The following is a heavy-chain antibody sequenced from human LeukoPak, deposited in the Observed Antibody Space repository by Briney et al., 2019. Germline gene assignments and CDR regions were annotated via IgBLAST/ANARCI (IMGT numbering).Heavy chain of an antibody. J-gene: IGHJ6*03. Sequence: GGSLRLSCAASGFTFSSYGMHWVRQAPGKGLEWVAVISYDGSNKYYADSVKGRFTISRDNSKNTLYLQMNSLRAEDTAVYYCAKAGTTDYYYMDVWGKGTTVTISS. D-gene: IGHD1-1*01. CDR2: ISYDGSNK. CDR3: AKAGTTDYYYMDV. CDR1: GFTFSSYG. V-gene: IGHV3-30*18.